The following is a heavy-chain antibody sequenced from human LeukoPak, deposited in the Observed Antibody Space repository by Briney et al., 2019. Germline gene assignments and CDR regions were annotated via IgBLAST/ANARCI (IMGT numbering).Heavy chain of an antibody. D-gene: IGHD2-15*01. V-gene: IGHV3-7*01. CDR1: GFTFSSYW. CDR3: ARDSHSCEDTSPV. Sequence: GGSLRLSCAASGFTFSSYWMSWVRQAPGKGLEWVANIKQDGSEKYYVDSVKGRFTISRDNAKNSVYLQMNGLSAEDTAVYYCARDSHSCEDTSPVWGQGTMVTVSS. CDR2: IKQDGSEK. J-gene: IGHJ3*01.